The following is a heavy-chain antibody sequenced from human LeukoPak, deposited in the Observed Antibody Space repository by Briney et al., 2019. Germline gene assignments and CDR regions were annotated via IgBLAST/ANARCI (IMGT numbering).Heavy chain of an antibody. Sequence: GGSLRLACVAYGFDFNDNFMIWVRQAPGQGLEWISIIYASGGAYHAESVKGRFSAFRDTSKNTIFLQMNNLRAGDTAMYYCVRRHDYWGQGTLVTVSS. J-gene: IGHJ4*02. CDR3: VRRHDY. CDR2: IYASGGA. CDR1: GFDFNDNF. V-gene: IGHV3-53*01.